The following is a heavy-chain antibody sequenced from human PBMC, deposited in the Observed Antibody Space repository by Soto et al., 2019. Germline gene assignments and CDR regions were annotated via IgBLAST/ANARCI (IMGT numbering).Heavy chain of an antibody. Sequence: QLQLQESGPGLVKPSETLSLTCTVSGGSISSSSYYWGWIRQPPGKGLVWIGSIYYSGSTYYNPSLKSRVTIHVDTSKNQFSLKLSSVTAADSAVYYCARWYSSSWYDYFDYWGQGTLVTVSS. CDR2: IYYSGST. CDR3: ARWYSSSWYDYFDY. V-gene: IGHV4-39*01. D-gene: IGHD6-13*01. CDR1: GGSISSSSYY. J-gene: IGHJ4*02.